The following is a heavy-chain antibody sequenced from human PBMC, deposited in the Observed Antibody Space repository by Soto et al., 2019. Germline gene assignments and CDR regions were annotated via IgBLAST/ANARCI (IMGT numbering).Heavy chain of an antibody. CDR2: INSNTGGT. J-gene: IGHJ4*02. D-gene: IGHD3-22*01. Sequence: GASVKVSCKASGYTFKDYYMHWVRQAPGQGLEWMGWINSNTGGTNYAQKFQGRVTMTRDTSISTAYMELSSLRPGDTAVYYCVREFTMIRREGDYWGQGTQVTVSS. V-gene: IGHV1-2*02. CDR3: VREFTMIRREGDY. CDR1: GYTFKDYY.